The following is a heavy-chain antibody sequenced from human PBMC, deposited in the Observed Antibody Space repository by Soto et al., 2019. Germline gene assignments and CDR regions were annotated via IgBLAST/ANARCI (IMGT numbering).Heavy chain of an antibody. CDR1: GYTFTGYY. Sequence: ASVKVSCKASGYTFTGYYMHWVRQAPGQGLEWMGWINPNSGSTKYAQKFQGRVTMTRDTSISTIYMELSRLTSDDTAVYYCATVNSYNSDYWGQGTRVTVS. D-gene: IGHD1-1*01. CDR3: ATVNSYNSDY. V-gene: IGHV1-2*02. J-gene: IGHJ4*02. CDR2: INPNSGST.